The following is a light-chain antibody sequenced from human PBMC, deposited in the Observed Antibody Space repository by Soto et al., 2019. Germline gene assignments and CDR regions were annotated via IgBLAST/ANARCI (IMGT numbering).Light chain of an antibody. CDR1: RSNIGSNN. Sequence: QSVLTQPPSASGTPGQRVTISCSGSRSNIGSNNVNWYQQLPGTAPKLLIYSSNQRPSGVPDRFSGSKSGTSASLAISGLQSEDEADYYCAAWDDSLSGRVFGGGTKLTVL. CDR2: SSN. CDR3: AAWDDSLSGRV. V-gene: IGLV1-44*01. J-gene: IGLJ3*02.